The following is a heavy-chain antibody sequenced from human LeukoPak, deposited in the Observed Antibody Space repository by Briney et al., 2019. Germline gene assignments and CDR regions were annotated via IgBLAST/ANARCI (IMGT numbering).Heavy chain of an antibody. D-gene: IGHD5-18*01. CDR3: ARNSYSYGRYDAFDT. CDR2: IYYSGST. V-gene: IGHV4-31*03. J-gene: IGHJ3*02. CDR1: GGSISSGGYY. Sequence: SETLSLTCTVSGGSISSGGYYWSWIRQHPGKGLEWIGYIYYSGSTYYNPSLKSRVTISVDTSKNQFSLKLSSVTAADTAVYYCARNSYSYGRYDAFDTWGQGTMVTVSS.